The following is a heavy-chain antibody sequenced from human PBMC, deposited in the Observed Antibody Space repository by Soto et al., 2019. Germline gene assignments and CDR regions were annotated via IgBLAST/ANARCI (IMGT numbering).Heavy chain of an antibody. V-gene: IGHV5-51*01. D-gene: IGHD6-13*01. Sequence: GESLKISCKGSEYSFTSYWIGWVRQMPGKGLEWMGIIYPGGSDTRYSPSFQGQVTISADKSISTAYLQWSSLKASDTAMYYCALIAVAGTDDYYYYGMDVWGQGTTVTVSS. CDR3: ALIAVAGTDDYYYYGMDV. J-gene: IGHJ6*02. CDR1: EYSFTSYW. CDR2: IYPGGSDT.